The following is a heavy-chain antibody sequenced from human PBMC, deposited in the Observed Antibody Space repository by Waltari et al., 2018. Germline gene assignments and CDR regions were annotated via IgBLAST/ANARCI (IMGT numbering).Heavy chain of an antibody. CDR1: GGTFSSYA. Sequence: QVQLVQSGAEVKKPGSSVKVSCKASGGTFSSYAISWVRQAPGPGLEWMGGIIPIFGTANYAQKFQGRVTITADESTSTAYMELSSLRSEDTAVYYCARVISGDTAMVTYYYGMDVWGQGTTVTVSS. CDR2: IIPIFGTA. CDR3: ARVISGDTAMVTYYYGMDV. D-gene: IGHD5-18*01. J-gene: IGHJ6*02. V-gene: IGHV1-69*01.